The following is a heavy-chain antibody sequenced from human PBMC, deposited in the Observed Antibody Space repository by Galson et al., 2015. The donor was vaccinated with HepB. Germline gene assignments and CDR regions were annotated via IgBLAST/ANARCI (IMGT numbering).Heavy chain of an antibody. V-gene: IGHV1-69*06. D-gene: IGHD6-19*01. CDR1: GGTFSNYA. Sequence: SVKVSCKASGGTFSNYAISWVRQAPGQGLEWMGGIIPIFGTANYAQKFQGRVTITADKSTSTAYMELSSLRSEDTAVYYCAGRMGIAVAGTLDYWGQGTLVTVSS. J-gene: IGHJ4*02. CDR2: IIPIFGTA. CDR3: AGRMGIAVAGTLDY.